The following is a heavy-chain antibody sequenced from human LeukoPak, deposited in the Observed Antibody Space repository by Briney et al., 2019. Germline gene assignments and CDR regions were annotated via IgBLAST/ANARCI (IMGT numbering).Heavy chain of an antibody. J-gene: IGHJ4*02. D-gene: IGHD1-1*01. V-gene: IGHV3-21*01. CDR1: GFTFSSYS. CDR3: ARDFGWEAGTVSYTDD. Sequence: GGSLRLSCAASGFTFSSYSMNWVRQAPGKGLEWVSFISTSGTYIYYADSAKGRFTISRDNAKNSLFLQMDSLRVEDTAVYFCARDFGWEAGTVSYTDDWGQGTLVTVSS. CDR2: ISTSGTYI.